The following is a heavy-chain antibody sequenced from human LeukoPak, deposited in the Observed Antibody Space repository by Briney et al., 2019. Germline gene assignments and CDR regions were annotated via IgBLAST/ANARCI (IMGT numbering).Heavy chain of an antibody. CDR3: AKGTGYNWNYVWDY. Sequence: GGSLRLSCAASGFTFSSYSMNWVRQAPGKGLEWVSYISSSSSTIYYADSVKGRFTISRDNAKNSLYLQMNSLRAKDTAVYYCAKGTGYNWNYVWDYWGQGTLVTVSS. CDR2: ISSSSSTI. J-gene: IGHJ4*02. CDR1: GFTFSSYS. V-gene: IGHV3-48*04. D-gene: IGHD1-7*01.